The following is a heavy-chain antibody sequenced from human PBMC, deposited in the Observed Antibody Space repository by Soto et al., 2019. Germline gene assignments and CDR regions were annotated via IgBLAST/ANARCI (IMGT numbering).Heavy chain of an antibody. Sequence: QVQLQESGPVLVKHSGTLSLTCDVSGGSISSNNWWTWVRQPPGKELEWIGEIFHTRATNYNPSLKSRVTISVDRSRNQFSLKLYLVTGAETALYYCTRASTGHQLLSTRFDDWGPGTLVTVSS. CDR2: IFHTRAT. J-gene: IGHJ4*02. D-gene: IGHD3-10*01. CDR1: GGSISSNNW. V-gene: IGHV4-4*02. CDR3: TRASTGHQLLSTRFDD.